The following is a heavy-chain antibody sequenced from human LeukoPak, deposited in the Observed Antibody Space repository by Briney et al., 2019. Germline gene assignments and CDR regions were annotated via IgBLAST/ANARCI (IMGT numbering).Heavy chain of an antibody. D-gene: IGHD3-22*01. CDR2: IYPGDSDT. Sequence: GESLKISCKGSGYSFTSYWIGWVRQMPGKGLEWMGIIYPGDSDTRYSPSFQGQVTISADKSISTAYLQWSSLKASGTAMYYCARHIEYYYDSSGYSFDYSGQGTLVTVSS. CDR3: ARHIEYYYDSSGYSFDY. CDR1: GYSFTSYW. J-gene: IGHJ4*02. V-gene: IGHV5-51*01.